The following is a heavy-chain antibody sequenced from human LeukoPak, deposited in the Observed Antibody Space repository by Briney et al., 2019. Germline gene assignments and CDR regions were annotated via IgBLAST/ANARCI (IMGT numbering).Heavy chain of an antibody. V-gene: IGHV1-46*01. CDR3: AREGLVGASSI. D-gene: IGHD1-26*01. J-gene: IGHJ4*02. CDR2: INPSGGST. CDR1: GYTFTSYY. Sequence: ASVKVSCKASGYTFTSYYMHWVRQAPGQGLEWMGIINPSGGSTSYAQKFQGRVTMTRDTSTSTVYMELSSLRSEDTAGYYCAREGLVGASSIWGQGTLVTVSS.